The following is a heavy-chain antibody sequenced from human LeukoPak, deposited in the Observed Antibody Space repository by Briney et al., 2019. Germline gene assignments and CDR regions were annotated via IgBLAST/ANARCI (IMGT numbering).Heavy chain of an antibody. Sequence: PSETLSLTCSVSGGSISSYYWSWIRQPPGKGLEWIGYTYYSGSTNYNPSLKSRATISVDASKNQFSLKLSSVTAADTAVYYCARDNWNYGSSMDVWGQGTTVTVSS. V-gene: IGHV4-59*01. CDR1: GGSISSYY. CDR3: ARDNWNYGSSMDV. J-gene: IGHJ6*02. CDR2: TYYSGST. D-gene: IGHD1-7*01.